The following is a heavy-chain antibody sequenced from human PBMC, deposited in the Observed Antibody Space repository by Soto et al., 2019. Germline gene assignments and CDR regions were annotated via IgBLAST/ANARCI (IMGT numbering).Heavy chain of an antibody. V-gene: IGHV4-61*01. CDR3: ARAYIVGATPGAFDI. D-gene: IGHD1-26*01. J-gene: IGHJ3*02. CDR2: IYYSGST. CDR1: GGSVSSGSYY. Sequence: QVQLQESGPGLVKPSETLSLTCTVSGGSVSSGSYYWSWIRQPPGKGLEWIGYIYYSGSTNYNPSLKSRVTISVDTSKNQFSLKLSSVTAADTAVYYCARAYIVGATPGAFDIWGQGTMVTVSS.